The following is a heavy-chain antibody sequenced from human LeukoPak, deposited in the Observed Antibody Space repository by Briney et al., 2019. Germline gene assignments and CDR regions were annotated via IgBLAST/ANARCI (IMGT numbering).Heavy chain of an antibody. CDR2: ISAYNGNT. CDR3: ARESTHYYGSGSYYPGYYYYYGMDV. Sequence: AVQVSCQSSGYTFTSYLISWVRQAPAQGLEWMGWISAYNGNTNYAQKLQGRVTMTTDTSTSTAYMALRSLRSDDTAVYYCARESTHYYGSGSYYPGYYYYYGMDVWGQGTTVTVSS. CDR1: GYTFTSYL. V-gene: IGHV1-18*01. J-gene: IGHJ6*02. D-gene: IGHD3-10*01.